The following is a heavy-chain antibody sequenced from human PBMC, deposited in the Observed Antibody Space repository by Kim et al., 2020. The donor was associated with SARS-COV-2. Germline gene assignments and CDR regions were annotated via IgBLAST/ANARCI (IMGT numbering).Heavy chain of an antibody. CDR3: ARHITPCRRVTTSVCDAFDI. J-gene: IGHJ3*02. V-gene: IGHV4-39*01. CDR1: GGSISSSSYY. CDR2: IYYSGST. Sequence: SETLSLTCTVSGGSISSSSYYWGWIRQPPGKGLEWIGSIYYSGSTYYNPSLKSRVTISVDTSKNQFSLKLSSVTAADTAVYYCARHITPCRRVTTSVCDAFDIWGQGTMVTVSS. D-gene: IGHD4-17*01.